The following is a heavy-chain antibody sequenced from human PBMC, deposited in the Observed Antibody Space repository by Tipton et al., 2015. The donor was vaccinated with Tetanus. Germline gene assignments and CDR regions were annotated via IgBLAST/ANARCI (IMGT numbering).Heavy chain of an antibody. D-gene: IGHD6-19*01. CDR1: GVSMSTTNYF. Sequence: TLSLTCSVSGVSMSTTNYFWGWIRQPPGKPLEWIGSIYYSGSTYYNPSLKSRVTISVDTSKNQFSLKLSSVTAADTAVYYCARTQWLVFFDYWGQGTLVTVSS. CDR3: ARTQWLVFFDY. CDR2: IYYSGST. J-gene: IGHJ4*02. V-gene: IGHV4-39*01.